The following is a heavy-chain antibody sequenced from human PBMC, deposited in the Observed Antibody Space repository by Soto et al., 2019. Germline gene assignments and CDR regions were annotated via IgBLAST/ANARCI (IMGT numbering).Heavy chain of an antibody. Sequence: QVQLVQSGAEVKKPGASVKVSCKASGYTFSGYYIHWVRQAPGQGFEWMGWINPNSGGTNYAQKFQGRVTMTSDTSISTAYMELSRLRSDDTAVYYCARDSVLRFVECLFNYWGQGTLVTVSS. CDR3: ARDSVLRFVECLFNY. D-gene: IGHD3-3*01. CDR2: INPNSGGT. J-gene: IGHJ4*02. V-gene: IGHV1-2*02. CDR1: GYTFSGYY.